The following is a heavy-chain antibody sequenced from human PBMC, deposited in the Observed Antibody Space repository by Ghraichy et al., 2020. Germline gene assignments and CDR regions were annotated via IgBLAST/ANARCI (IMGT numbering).Heavy chain of an antibody. J-gene: IGHJ1*01. CDR2: IYYSGRT. D-gene: IGHD6-6*01. CDR1: GGSISSSTYY. Sequence: SETLSLTCTVSGGSISSSTYYWGWIRQPPGKGLEWIGSIYYSGRTYYNPSLKSRVTISVDTSKNQFSLKLSPVTAADTAVYYCARFEYGSSSENFLHWGQGTQVTVSS. V-gene: IGHV4-39*01. CDR3: ARFEYGSSSENFLH.